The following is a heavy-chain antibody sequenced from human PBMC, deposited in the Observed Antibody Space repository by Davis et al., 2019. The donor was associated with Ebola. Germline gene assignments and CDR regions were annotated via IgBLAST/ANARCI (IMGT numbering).Heavy chain of an antibody. CDR2: INPNSGGT. J-gene: IGHJ3*02. CDR3: ARGGWAGTVVPAAIIQDDGIIAFDI. D-gene: IGHD2-2*01. Sequence: ASAQVPCKASGYTFTGYYMHCLRQAPGQGLEWMGWINPNSGGTNYAQTFQGWVTMTRDTSISTAYMELSRLRSDDTAVYYCARGGWAGTVVPAAIIQDDGIIAFDIWGQGTMVTVSS. V-gene: IGHV1-2*04. CDR1: GYTFTGYY.